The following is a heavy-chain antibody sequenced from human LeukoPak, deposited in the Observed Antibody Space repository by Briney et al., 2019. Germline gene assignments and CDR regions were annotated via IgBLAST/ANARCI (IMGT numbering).Heavy chain of an antibody. CDR1: GFTFSNYA. CDR2: ISSDGTNK. V-gene: IGHV3-30-3*01. J-gene: IGHJ4*02. D-gene: IGHD2-21*01. Sequence: GRSLRLSCAASGFTFSNYAMHWVRQAPGKGLEWVAVISSDGTNKYYADSVKGRFTISRDNSKNTLYLQMNSLRAEDTAVYYCARGEHYWGQGTLVTVSS. CDR3: ARGEHY.